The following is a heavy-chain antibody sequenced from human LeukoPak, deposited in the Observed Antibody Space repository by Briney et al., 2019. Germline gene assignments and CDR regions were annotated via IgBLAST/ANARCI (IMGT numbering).Heavy chain of an antibody. V-gene: IGHV3-74*01. J-gene: IGHJ3*02. CDR3: VRAPPSNGYSYHFDI. CDR2: IYRDGSGI. Sequence: GGSLRLSCVASGFTFSSQWMHWVRQAPGKGLVWVSRIYRDGSGIVYADSVKGRFTISRDNAKNTLYLQMNSLRVEDTAVYFCVRAPPSNGYSYHFDIWGQGTMVTVSS. D-gene: IGHD5-18*01. CDR1: GFTFSSQW.